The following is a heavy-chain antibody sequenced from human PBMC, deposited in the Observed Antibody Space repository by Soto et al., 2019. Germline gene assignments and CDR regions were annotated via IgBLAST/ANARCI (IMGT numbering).Heavy chain of an antibody. CDR3: ARDQPRTGGSSYQY. V-gene: IGHV3-7*01. CDR1: GFIFSNYW. CDR2: IKEDGGEK. D-gene: IGHD2-8*02. J-gene: IGHJ4*02. Sequence: GGSLRLSCGVSGFIFSNYWMTWVRQAPGKGLEWVANIKEDGGEKYYVDSVKGRFTISRDNTENSLYLQINSLRSEDTGVYYCARDQPRTGGSSYQYWGQGTQVTVSS.